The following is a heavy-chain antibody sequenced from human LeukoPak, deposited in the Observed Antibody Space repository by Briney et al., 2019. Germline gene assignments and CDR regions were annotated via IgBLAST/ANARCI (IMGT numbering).Heavy chain of an antibody. D-gene: IGHD5-18*01. Sequence: GGSLRLSCAASGFTFSSYGMHWVRQAPGKGLEWVAVIWYDGSNKYYADSVKGRFTISRDNSKNTLYLQMNSLRAEDTAVCYCARGDTGSDAFDIWGQGTMVTVSS. CDR2: IWYDGSNK. V-gene: IGHV3-33*01. CDR1: GFTFSSYG. J-gene: IGHJ3*02. CDR3: ARGDTGSDAFDI.